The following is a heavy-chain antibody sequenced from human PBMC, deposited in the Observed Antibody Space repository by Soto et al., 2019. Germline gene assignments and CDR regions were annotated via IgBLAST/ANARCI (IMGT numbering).Heavy chain of an antibody. CDR1: GFTFIDYY. CDR2: ISSSGSTI. J-gene: IGHJ6*03. Sequence: PGGSLRLSCAASGFTFIDYYMSWIRQAPGKGLEWVSYISSSGSTIYYADSVKGRFTISRDNAKNSLYLQMNSLRAEDTAVYYCARALTIFGVVPSPYYYYMDVWGKGTTVTVSS. V-gene: IGHV3-11*01. CDR3: ARALTIFGVVPSPYYYYMDV. D-gene: IGHD3-3*01.